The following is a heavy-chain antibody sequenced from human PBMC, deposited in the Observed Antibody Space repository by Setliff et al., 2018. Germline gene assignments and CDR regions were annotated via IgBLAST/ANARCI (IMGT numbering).Heavy chain of an antibody. CDR2: IKGDGSEK. Sequence: RLSCSVSEFTFGIYWMSWVRQAPGKGLEWVANIKGDGSEKYYVDPVKGRFAVSRDNARNSLFLQMDSLTVEDTAVYYCGRAGKPYAIDIWGQGTTVTVSS. V-gene: IGHV3-7*04. J-gene: IGHJ3*02. CDR1: EFTFGIYW. CDR3: GRAGKPYAIDI.